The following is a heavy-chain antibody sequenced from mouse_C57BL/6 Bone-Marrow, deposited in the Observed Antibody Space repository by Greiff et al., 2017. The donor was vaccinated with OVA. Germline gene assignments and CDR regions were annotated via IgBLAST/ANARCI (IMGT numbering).Heavy chain of an antibody. J-gene: IGHJ3*01. V-gene: IGHV1-50*01. D-gene: IGHD2-1*01. Sequence: QVQLQQPGAELVKPGASVKLSCKASGYTFTSYWMQWVKQRPGQGLEWIGEIDPSDGYTNYNQKFKGKATLTVDTSSSTAYMQLSSLTSEASAVYYGGREGYYGKSWFAYGGQGPLVTVSA. CDR2: IDPSDGYT. CDR1: GYTFTSYW. CDR3: GREGYYGKSWFAY.